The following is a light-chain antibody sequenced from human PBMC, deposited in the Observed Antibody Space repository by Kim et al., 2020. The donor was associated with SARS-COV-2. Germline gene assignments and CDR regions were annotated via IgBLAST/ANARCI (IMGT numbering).Light chain of an antibody. J-gene: IGLJ2*01. Sequence: KSVHWYHRKSGQAPVMVIYYDSDRPSGIPERFSGSNSGSSATLTIRRVEAGDEADYFCQVWDLSSEYVVFGGGTQLTVL. CDR3: QVWDLSSEYVV. CDR1: KS. CDR2: YDS. V-gene: IGLV3-21*04.